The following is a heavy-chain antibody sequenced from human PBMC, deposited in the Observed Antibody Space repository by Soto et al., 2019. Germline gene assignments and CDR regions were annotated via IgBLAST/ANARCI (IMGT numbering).Heavy chain of an antibody. D-gene: IGHD3-16*01. V-gene: IGHV4-30-4*01. CDR1: GGSFNSGDYY. Sequence: PSETLSLTCTVSGGSFNSGDYYLSWIRQPPGKGLEWIGYIYYSGNTHYNPSLQSRVTISVDTSKNQFSLKLSSVTAADTAVYYCARRYGWAFDIWGQGTMVTVSS. CDR2: IYYSGNT. J-gene: IGHJ3*02. CDR3: ARRYGWAFDI.